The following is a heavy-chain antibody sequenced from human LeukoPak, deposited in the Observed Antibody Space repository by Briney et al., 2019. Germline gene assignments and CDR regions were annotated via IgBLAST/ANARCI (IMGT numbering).Heavy chain of an antibody. J-gene: IGHJ5*02. CDR2: ISSSGSTI. CDR3: ARAGSGRSPDWFDP. D-gene: IGHD1-26*01. Sequence: PGGSLRLSCAVSGFTFSAYSMNWVRQAPGKGLEWVSYISSSGSTIYYADSVKGRFTISRDNAKNSLYLQMNSLRAEDTAVYYCARAGSGRSPDWFDPWGQGTLVTVSS. V-gene: IGHV3-48*04. CDR1: GFTFSAYS.